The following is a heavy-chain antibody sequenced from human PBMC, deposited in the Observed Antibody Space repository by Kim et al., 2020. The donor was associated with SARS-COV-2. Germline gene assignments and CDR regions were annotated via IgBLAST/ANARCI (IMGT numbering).Heavy chain of an antibody. CDR2: INHSERT. Sequence: SETLSLTCAVYGGSFSGYYWSWIRQPPGKGLEWIGEINHSERTNYNPSLKSRVTISLDTSKNQFSLKLPSVTAADAAVYFCARRLSNTSGWGSHYCDLWGQGILVTVSS. D-gene: IGHD3-10*01. V-gene: IGHV4-34*01. CDR3: ARRLSNTSGWGSHYCDL. J-gene: IGHJ4*02. CDR1: GGSFSGYY.